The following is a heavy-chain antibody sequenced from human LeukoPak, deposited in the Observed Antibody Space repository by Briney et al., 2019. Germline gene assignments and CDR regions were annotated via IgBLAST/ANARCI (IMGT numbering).Heavy chain of an antibody. V-gene: IGHV1-69*13. CDR2: IIPIFGTA. CDR1: GYTFTSYG. CDR3: ARGSRYYDILTGPYYFDY. D-gene: IGHD3-9*01. Sequence: PVTVSRTASGYTFTSYGISWVRQAPGQGLEWMGGIIPIFGTANYAQKFQGRVTITADESTSTAYMELSSLRSEDTAVYYCARGSRYYDILTGPYYFDYWGQGTLVTVSS. J-gene: IGHJ4*02.